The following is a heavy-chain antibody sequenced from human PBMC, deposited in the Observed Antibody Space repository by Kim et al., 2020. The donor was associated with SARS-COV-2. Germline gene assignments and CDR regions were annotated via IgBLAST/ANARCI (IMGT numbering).Heavy chain of an antibody. J-gene: IGHJ4*02. V-gene: IGHV4-30-2*04. Sequence: LKSRVTISVDTSKNQFSLKLTSVTAADTAVYYCARGPLLWFGQLSYFFDYWGQGTLVTVSS. CDR3: ARGPLLWFGQLSYFFDY. D-gene: IGHD3-10*01.